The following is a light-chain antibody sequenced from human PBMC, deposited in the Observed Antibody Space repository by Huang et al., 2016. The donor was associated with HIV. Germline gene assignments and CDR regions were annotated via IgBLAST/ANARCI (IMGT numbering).Light chain of an antibody. V-gene: IGKV1-9*01. CDR1: HDINNN. J-gene: IGKJ5*01. CDR2: CAS. CDR3: HQLNGYPIT. Sequence: IQLTQSPPSLSASVGDRVVIACRATHDINNNLAWFQQKPGKAPRLLISCASILQSGVPSRFCGSASGSHFALIINERQPDDFAIYYCHQLNGYPITFGQGTR.